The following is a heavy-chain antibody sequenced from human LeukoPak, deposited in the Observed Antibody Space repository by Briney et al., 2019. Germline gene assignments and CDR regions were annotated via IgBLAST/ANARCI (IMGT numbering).Heavy chain of an antibody. D-gene: IGHD3-10*01. CDR3: ARGHYYGMDV. CDR2: ISSSGITI. CDR1: GFLFSSFE. J-gene: IGHJ6*04. Sequence: GGSLRLSCAASGFLFSSFEVNWVRQAPGKGLEWVSYISSSGITIYYADSVKGRFTISRDNAKNSLYLQMNSLRAEDTAVYYCARGHYYGMDVWGKGTTVTISS. V-gene: IGHV3-48*03.